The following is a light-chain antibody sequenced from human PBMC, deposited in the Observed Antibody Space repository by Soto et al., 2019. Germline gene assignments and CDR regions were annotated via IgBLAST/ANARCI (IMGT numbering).Light chain of an antibody. Sequence: QSALTQPASVSGSPGQSITISCTGTTSDVGTYKYVSWYQHPPGKAPKLIIYDVSNRPSGVSNRFSGSKSGNTASLTISGLQAEDEADYYCSSYTSSIAVIFGGGTKLTVL. J-gene: IGLJ2*01. CDR3: SSYTSSIAVI. CDR2: DVS. CDR1: TSDVGTYKY. V-gene: IGLV2-14*03.